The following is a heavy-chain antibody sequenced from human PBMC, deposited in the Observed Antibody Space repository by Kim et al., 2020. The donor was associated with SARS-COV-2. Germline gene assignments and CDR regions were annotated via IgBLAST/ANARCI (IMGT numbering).Heavy chain of an antibody. V-gene: IGHV3-33*01. CDR1: GFTFSSYG. D-gene: IGHD6-13*01. CDR2: IWYDGSNK. Sequence: GGSLRLSCAASGFTFSSYGMHWVRQAPGKGLEWVAVIWYDGSNKYYADSVKGRFTISRDNSKNTLYLQMNSLRAEDTAVYYCARDSIAAAGTRDYYYYYGMDVWGQGTTVTVSS. CDR3: ARDSIAAAGTRDYYYYYGMDV. J-gene: IGHJ6*02.